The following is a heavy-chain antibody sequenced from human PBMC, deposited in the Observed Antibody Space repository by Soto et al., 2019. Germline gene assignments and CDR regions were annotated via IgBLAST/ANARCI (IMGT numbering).Heavy chain of an antibody. CDR3: GIGRSGEPVVFY. J-gene: IGHJ4*02. CDR2: ITTNSGGT. Sequence: QVQLVQSGAEVKKSGASVKVSCKASGYTFTGYYIHWVRKAPGQGLEWMGEITTNSGGTKYAQKFQGRVTMTRDTSISTVYLELSNLSPDDTAVYYWGIGRSGEPVVFYGGQGTLVTVYS. D-gene: IGHD1-26*01. CDR1: GYTFTGYY. V-gene: IGHV1-2*02.